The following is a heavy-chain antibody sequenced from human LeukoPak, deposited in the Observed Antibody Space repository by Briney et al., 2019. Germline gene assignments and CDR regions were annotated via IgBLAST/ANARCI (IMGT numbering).Heavy chain of an antibody. CDR3: ARESDEGSY. CDR2: IYYSGST. Sequence: SETLSLTCTVSGGSISSYYWSWIRQPPGKGLEWIGYIYYSGSTSYNPSLKSRVTISVDTSKNQFSLKLSSVTAADTAVYYCARESDEGSYWGQGTLVTVSS. V-gene: IGHV4-59*01. CDR1: GGSISSYY. J-gene: IGHJ4*02. D-gene: IGHD3-10*01.